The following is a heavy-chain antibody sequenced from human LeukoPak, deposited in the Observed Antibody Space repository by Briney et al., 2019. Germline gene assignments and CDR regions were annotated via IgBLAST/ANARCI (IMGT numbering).Heavy chain of an antibody. CDR3: ARDWFTRLGELSPDRAFDY. V-gene: IGHV3-53*01. Sequence: PGGSLRLSCTVSGFTVSSNSMSWVRQAPGKGLEWVSFIYSDNTHYSDSVKGRFTISRDNAKNSLYLQMNSLRAEDTALYYCARDWFTRLGELSPDRAFDYWGQGTLVTVSS. CDR1: GFTVSSNS. J-gene: IGHJ4*02. D-gene: IGHD3-16*02. CDR2: IYSDNT.